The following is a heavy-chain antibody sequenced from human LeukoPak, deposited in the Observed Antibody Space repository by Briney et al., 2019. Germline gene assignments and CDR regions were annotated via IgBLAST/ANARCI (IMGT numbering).Heavy chain of an antibody. CDR1: GFTFSSYD. J-gene: IGHJ4*02. CDR3: AKDRLSLLAVAGGGDY. CDR2: IGTAGDT. Sequence: GGSLRLSCAASGFTFSSYDMHWVRQATGKGLEWVSAIGTAGDTYYPGSVKGRFTISRDNSKNTLYLQMNSLRAEDTAVYYCAKDRLSLLAVAGGGDYWGQGTLVTVSS. V-gene: IGHV3-13*01. D-gene: IGHD6-19*01.